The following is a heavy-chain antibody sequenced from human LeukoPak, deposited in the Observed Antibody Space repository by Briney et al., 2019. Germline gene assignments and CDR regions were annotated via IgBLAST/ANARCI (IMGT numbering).Heavy chain of an antibody. V-gene: IGHV3-53*01. J-gene: IGHJ4*02. D-gene: IGHD6-19*01. Sequence: GGSLRLSCAASGFTVSSNYMSWVRQAPGKGLEWVSVIYSGGSTYYADSVKGRFTISRDNSKNTLYLQMNSLRAEDTAVYYCASVGLAVHPESDYWGQGTLVTVSS. CDR1: GFTVSSNY. CDR2: IYSGGST. CDR3: ASVGLAVHPESDY.